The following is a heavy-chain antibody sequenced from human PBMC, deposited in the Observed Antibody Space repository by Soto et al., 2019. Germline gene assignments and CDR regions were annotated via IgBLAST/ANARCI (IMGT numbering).Heavy chain of an antibody. V-gene: IGHV3-7*01. J-gene: IGHJ4*02. D-gene: IGHD3-10*01. CDR3: ATPGLATTGNF. CDR2: IKQDGSGK. Sequence: EVHLVESGGGLVQPGGSLRLSCAASGFTFSSYWMSWVRQAPGKGLEWVANIKQDGSGKYYVDSAKVRFIISSNTAKNSQYLEVNSLRVEDTAMYYCATPGLATTGNFWGEGTLVAVSS. CDR1: GFTFSSYW.